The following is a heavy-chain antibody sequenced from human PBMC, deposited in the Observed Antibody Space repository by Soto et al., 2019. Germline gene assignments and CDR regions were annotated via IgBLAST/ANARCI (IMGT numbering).Heavy chain of an antibody. V-gene: IGHV3-53*01. J-gene: IGHJ4*02. CDR3: AKDGRGSGSHYNSFGY. CDR2: IYSTGTT. CDR1: GFTVGNNY. D-gene: IGHD3-10*01. Sequence: EVQLVESGGGLIQPGGSLKLSCAASGFTVGNNYMSWVRQAPGKGLEWVSLIYSTGTTKYADSVKGRFIVSRDNAKNTLYLQMNSLRAEDTAVYHCAKDGRGSGSHYNSFGYWGQGTLVTVSS.